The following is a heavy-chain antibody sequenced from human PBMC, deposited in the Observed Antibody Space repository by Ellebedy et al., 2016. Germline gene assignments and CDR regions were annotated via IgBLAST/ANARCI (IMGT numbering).Heavy chain of an antibody. CDR2: INPNNGAT. D-gene: IGHD4-11*01. CDR3: ARAWSSTTLDS. J-gene: IGHJ4*02. Sequence: ASVKVSCKASGYIFTGYYIHWVRQAPGHGLDWMGWINPNNGATKLAQNFQGRVTLTRDTPMTTAYMDLTRLRSDDTAIYYCARAWSSTTLDSWGQGTLVTVSS. CDR1: GYIFTGYY. V-gene: IGHV1-2*02.